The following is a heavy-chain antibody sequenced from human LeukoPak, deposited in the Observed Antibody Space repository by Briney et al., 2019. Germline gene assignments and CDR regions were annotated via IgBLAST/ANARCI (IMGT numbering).Heavy chain of an antibody. J-gene: IGHJ5*02. D-gene: IGHD3-22*01. CDR2: IYYSGST. Sequence: SETLSLTCTVSGGSVSSGSHYWSWLRQPPGKGLEWIGYIYYSGSTNYNPSLKSRVTISVDTSKNQFSLKLSSVTAADTAVYYCARDTYYYDSSGYGANWFDPWGQGTLVTVSS. V-gene: IGHV4-61*01. CDR3: ARDTYYYDSSGYGANWFDP. CDR1: GGSVSSGSHY.